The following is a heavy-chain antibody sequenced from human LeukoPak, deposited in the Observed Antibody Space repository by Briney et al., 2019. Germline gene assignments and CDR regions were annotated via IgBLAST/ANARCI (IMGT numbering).Heavy chain of an antibody. J-gene: IGHJ4*02. CDR1: GYTFTSYY. V-gene: IGHV1-46*01. CDR2: INPSGGST. Sequence: ASVKVSCKASGYTFTSYYMHWVRQAPGQGLEWMGIINPSGGSTSYTQKFQGRVTVTRDTSTSTVHMELSGLRSEDTAVYYCARDQEGFDYWGQGTLVTVSS. CDR3: ARDQEGFDY.